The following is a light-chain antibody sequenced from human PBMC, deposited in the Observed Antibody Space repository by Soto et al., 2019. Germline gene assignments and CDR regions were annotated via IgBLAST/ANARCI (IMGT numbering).Light chain of an antibody. V-gene: IGLV2-14*01. J-gene: IGLJ1*01. CDR2: EVS. Sequence: QSALTQPASVSGSPGQSITISCTGTSSDVGGYNYVSWYQQHPGKAPKLMIYEVSNRPSGVSHRFSGSKSGNTASLTISGLQAEDEADYYCSAYTTTSTYVFATGTKVTVL. CDR3: SAYTTTSTYV. CDR1: SSDVGGYNY.